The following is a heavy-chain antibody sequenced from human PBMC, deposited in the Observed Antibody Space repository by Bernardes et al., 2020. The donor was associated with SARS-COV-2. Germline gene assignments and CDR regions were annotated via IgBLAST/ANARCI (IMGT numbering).Heavy chain of an antibody. CDR3: ASLWGGGYDSVYYYYGMDV. V-gene: IGHV3-21*01. CDR1: GFTFSSYS. Sequence: GGSLRLSCAASGFTFSSYSMNWVRQAPGKGLEWVSSISSSSSYIYYADSVKGRFTISRDNAKNSLYLQMNSLRAEDTAVYYCASLWGGGYDSVYYYYGMDVWGQGTTVTVSS. D-gene: IGHD5-12*01. J-gene: IGHJ6*02. CDR2: ISSSSSYI.